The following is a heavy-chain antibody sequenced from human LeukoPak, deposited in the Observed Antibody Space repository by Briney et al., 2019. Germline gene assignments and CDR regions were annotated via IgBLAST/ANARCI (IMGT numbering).Heavy chain of an antibody. CDR2: ISPSGDTT. CDR1: EYTFTRYY. CDR3: ARGRDYYAVSGYHNWFDA. Sequence: ASVKVSCTASEYTFTRYYMHWVRQAPGQGLEWMGIISPSGDTTSYAQKFQGRVTMTRDTSTRTVYLDLSSLRSEDTAVYYCARGRDYYAVSGYHNWFDAWGQGTLVTVSS. J-gene: IGHJ5*02. V-gene: IGHV1-46*01. D-gene: IGHD3-22*01.